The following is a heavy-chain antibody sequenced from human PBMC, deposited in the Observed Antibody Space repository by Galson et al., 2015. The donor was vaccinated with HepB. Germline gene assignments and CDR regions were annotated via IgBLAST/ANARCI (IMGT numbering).Heavy chain of an antibody. Sequence: SLRLSCAASGFTFSSYAMHWVRQAPGKGLEYVSAISSNGGSTYYADSVKGRFTISRDNSKNTLYLQMSSLRAEDTAVYYCVKGASRSPILWYFDLWGRGTLVTVSS. CDR3: VKGASRSPILWYFDL. V-gene: IGHV3-64D*06. J-gene: IGHJ2*01. CDR2: ISSNGGST. D-gene: IGHD1-26*01. CDR1: GFTFSSYA.